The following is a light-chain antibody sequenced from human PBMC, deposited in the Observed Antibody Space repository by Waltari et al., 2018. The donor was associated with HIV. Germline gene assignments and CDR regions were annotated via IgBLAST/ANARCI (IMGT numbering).Light chain of an antibody. CDR3: AAWTDSLRGVV. CDR2: RNN. V-gene: IGLV1-47*01. Sequence: QSVLTQPPSASGTPGQRVTISCSGSSSNIGSFYVYWYQQLPGSAPKRLIYRNNQRPSGVPDRFSGSKSGTSASLAISGLRSEDEADYYCAAWTDSLRGVVFGGGTKLSVL. J-gene: IGLJ2*01. CDR1: SSNIGSFY.